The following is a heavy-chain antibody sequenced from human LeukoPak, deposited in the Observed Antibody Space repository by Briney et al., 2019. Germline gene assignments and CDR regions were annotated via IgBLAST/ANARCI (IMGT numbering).Heavy chain of an antibody. D-gene: IGHD5-12*01. J-gene: IGHJ5*02. V-gene: IGHV1-69*04. CDR2: IIPILGIA. CDR3: ARSTVATLGYRKMWNWFDP. CDR1: GGTFSSYA. Sequence: GASVKVSCKASGGTFSSYAISWVRQAPGQGLEWMGRIIPILGIANYAQKFQGRVTITADKSTSTAYMELSSLRSEDTAVYYCARSTVATLGYRKMWNWFDPWGQGTLVTVSS.